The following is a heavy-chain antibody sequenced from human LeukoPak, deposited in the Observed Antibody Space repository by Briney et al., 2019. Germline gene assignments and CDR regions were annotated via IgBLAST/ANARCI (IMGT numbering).Heavy chain of an antibody. V-gene: IGHV4-28*01. CDR1: GYSISSYKW. Sequence: SETLSLTCAVSGYSISSYKWWGWIRQSPGKGLEWIGYIYHSGSTYYNPSLKSRATMSVDKSKNQFSLKLTSVTAGDTAVYYCASGEWIVGYFHHWGQGTLVTVSS. J-gene: IGHJ1*01. CDR3: ASGEWIVGYFHH. CDR2: IYHSGST. D-gene: IGHD2-15*01.